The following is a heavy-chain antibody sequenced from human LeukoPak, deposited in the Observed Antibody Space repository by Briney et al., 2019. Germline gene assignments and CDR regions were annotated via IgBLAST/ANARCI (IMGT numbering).Heavy chain of an antibody. V-gene: IGHV3-7*01. Sequence: QPGGSLRLSCAASGFTFSSYLMSWVRQAPGKGLEWVANIKQDGSEKYYVDSVKGRFTISRDNAKNSLYLQMNSLRAEDTAVYYCARVQAAEDYWGQGTLVTVSS. CDR2: IKQDGSEK. CDR1: GFTFSSYL. J-gene: IGHJ4*02. D-gene: IGHD6-13*01. CDR3: ARVQAAEDY.